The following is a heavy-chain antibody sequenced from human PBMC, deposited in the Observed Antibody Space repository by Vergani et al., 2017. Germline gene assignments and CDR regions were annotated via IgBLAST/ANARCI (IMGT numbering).Heavy chain of an antibody. D-gene: IGHD5-12*01. Sequence: EVQLVESGGGLVQPGGSLRLSCAASGFTVSSNYMSWVRQAPGKGLEWVSVIYSGGSTYYADSVKGRFTISRHNSKNTLYLQMNSLRAEDTAVYYCARDRVDIVATTTYYYYHHGKDVRGQGTKVNGSS. CDR3: ARDRVDIVATTTYYYYHHGKDV. CDR2: IYSGGST. CDR1: GFTVSSNY. V-gene: IGHV3-53*04. J-gene: IGHJ6*01.